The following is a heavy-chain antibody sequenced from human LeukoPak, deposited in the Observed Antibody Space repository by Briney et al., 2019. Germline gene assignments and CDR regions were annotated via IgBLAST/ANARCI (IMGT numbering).Heavy chain of an antibody. CDR3: ARPGASSPGNWFAS. J-gene: IGHJ5*01. CDR2: INTADGNA. CDR1: GYTFTNHA. D-gene: IGHD6-13*01. Sequence: ASVKVSCKDSGYTFTNHAMHWVRQAPGQGLEWMGWINTADGNAKYSQKFQGRVTITRDTSASIVYLELTSLRSEATAVYYCARPGASSPGNWFASWGQGTLVTVSS. V-gene: IGHV1-3*04.